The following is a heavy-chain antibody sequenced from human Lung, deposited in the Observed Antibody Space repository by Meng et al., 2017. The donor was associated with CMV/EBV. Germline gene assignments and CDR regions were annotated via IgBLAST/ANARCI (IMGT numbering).Heavy chain of an antibody. D-gene: IGHD1-1*01. CDR2: INPNTGGT. Sequence: QVQLEQSGAEVKKPGASGKCSCKASCNTFTRYYIHWVRQAPGQGLEWMGWINPNTGGTKYAQKFQGWVTLTRDTSISTAYMELSRLRSDDTAVYYCARGRYELIWGLFDPWGQGTLVTVSS. CDR1: CNTFTRYY. CDR3: ARGRYELIWGLFDP. J-gene: IGHJ5*02. V-gene: IGHV1-2*04.